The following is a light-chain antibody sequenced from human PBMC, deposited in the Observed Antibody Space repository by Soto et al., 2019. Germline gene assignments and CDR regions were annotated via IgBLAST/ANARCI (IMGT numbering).Light chain of an antibody. Sequence: QSVLTQPASVSGSPGQSITISCAGTMRDVGAYNLVSWYQQHPGRVPQLIIYEVRNRPSGISFRFSGSKSGNMASLTISGLQAEDEADYYCSSFTSKSTLIFGGGTKLTVL. CDR1: MRDVGAYNL. CDR2: EVR. CDR3: SSFTSKSTLI. J-gene: IGLJ2*01. V-gene: IGLV2-14*01.